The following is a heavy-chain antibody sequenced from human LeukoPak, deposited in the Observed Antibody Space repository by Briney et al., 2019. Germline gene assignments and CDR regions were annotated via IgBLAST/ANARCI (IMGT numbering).Heavy chain of an antibody. CDR2: ISAYNGNT. V-gene: IGHV1-18*01. CDR1: GYTFTSYG. Sequence: ASVKVSCKASGYTFTSYGISWVRQAPGQGLEWMGWISAYNGNTNYAQKLQGRVTMTRDMSTSTVYMELSSLRSEDTAVYYCARDLLGYYDYVWGSYRYGYFDYWGQGTLVTVSS. D-gene: IGHD3-16*02. CDR3: ARDLLGYYDYVWGSYRYGYFDY. J-gene: IGHJ4*02.